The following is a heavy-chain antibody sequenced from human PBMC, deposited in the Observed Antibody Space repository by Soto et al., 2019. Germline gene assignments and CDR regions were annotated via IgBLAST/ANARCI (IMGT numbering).Heavy chain of an antibody. CDR3: ARHYCTNGVCYTMGVSYYYYGMDV. Sequence: ASVKVSCKASGGTFSSYAISWVRQAPGQGLEWMGGIIPIFGTANYAQKFQGRVTITADESTSTAYVELSSLRSEDTAVYYCARHYCTNGVCYTMGVSYYYYGMDVWGQGTTVTVSS. V-gene: IGHV1-69*13. CDR1: GGTFSSYA. D-gene: IGHD2-8*01. J-gene: IGHJ6*02. CDR2: IIPIFGTA.